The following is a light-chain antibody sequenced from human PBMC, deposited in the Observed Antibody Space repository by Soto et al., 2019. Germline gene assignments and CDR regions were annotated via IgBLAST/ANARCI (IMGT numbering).Light chain of an antibody. V-gene: IGKV3-15*01. CDR3: QQVISWPPPT. Sequence: EIVMTQSPVTLSVSLGESATLSCRASQSVNSNLAWYQQKPGQPPRLLIYGASTRAAGTPARFSGAGSGTEFTLTISSLQSEDFAVYYCQQVISWPPPTFGGGTKVEIK. J-gene: IGKJ4*01. CDR1: QSVNSN. CDR2: GAS.